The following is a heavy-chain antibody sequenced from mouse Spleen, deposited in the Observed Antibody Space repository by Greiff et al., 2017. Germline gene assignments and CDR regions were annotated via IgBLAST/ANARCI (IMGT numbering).Heavy chain of an antibody. CDR1: GFNIKDTY. J-gene: IGHJ2*01. CDR3: ARRVYFDY. Sequence: VQLQQPGAELVKPGASVKLSCTASGFNIKDTYMHWVKQRPEQGLEWIGRIDPANGNTKYDPKFQGKATITADTSSNTAYLQLSSLTSEDTAVYYCARRVYFDYWGQGTTLTVSS. V-gene: IGHV14-3*02. CDR2: IDPANGNT.